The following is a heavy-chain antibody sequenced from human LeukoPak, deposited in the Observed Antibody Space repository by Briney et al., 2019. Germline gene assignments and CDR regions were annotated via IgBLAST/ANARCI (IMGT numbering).Heavy chain of an antibody. CDR2: IYYSGST. Sequence: ASETLSLTCTVSDGSISDYYWSWIRQPPGKGLEWIGYIYYSGSTSYNPSPRSRVTMSLDTSKNQFSLKLSSVTAADTALYYCARNIRGRAVVPGYWGQGTLVTVSS. CDR3: ARNIRGRAVVPGY. J-gene: IGHJ4*02. CDR1: DGSISDYY. V-gene: IGHV4-59*01. D-gene: IGHD6-19*01.